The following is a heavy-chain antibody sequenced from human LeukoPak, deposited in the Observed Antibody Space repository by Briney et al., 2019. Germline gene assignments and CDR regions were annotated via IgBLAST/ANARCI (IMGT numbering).Heavy chain of an antibody. V-gene: IGHV3-64D*09. CDR3: VKDHGYSSAWYVRGFDY. CDR2: IRSNGGST. CDR1: GFTFSGYA. J-gene: IGHJ4*02. Sequence: ARSLRLSSSASGFTFSGYAMHWVRQAPGKGLEYVSSIRSNGGSTHYADSVKGRFTISRDNSKNTLYLQMSSLRAEDTAVYYGVKDHGYSSAWYVRGFDYWGQGTLVTVSS. D-gene: IGHD6-19*01.